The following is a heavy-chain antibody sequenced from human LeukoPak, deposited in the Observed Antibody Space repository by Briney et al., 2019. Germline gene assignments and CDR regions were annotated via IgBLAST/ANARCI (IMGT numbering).Heavy chain of an antibody. J-gene: IGHJ6*03. V-gene: IGHV1-18*01. CDR2: ISGYRGST. CDR1: GYTFTNYG. D-gene: IGHD2/OR15-2a*01. Sequence: ASVKVSCKASGYTFTNYGVNWVRQAPGQGLEWMGWISGYRGSTNYAQKLQGRVTLTTDSSTGTAYMELRSLRSDDTAVYYCARSSLTILSGKFYYYYMDVWGEGTTVTISS. CDR3: ARSSLTILSGKFYYYYMDV.